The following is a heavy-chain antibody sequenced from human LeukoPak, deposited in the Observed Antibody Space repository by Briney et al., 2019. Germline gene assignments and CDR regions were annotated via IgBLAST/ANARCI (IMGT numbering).Heavy chain of an antibody. CDR1: GFTLSNHW. V-gene: IGHV3-7*01. J-gene: IGHJ4*02. Sequence: GGSLRLSCEASGFTLSNHWMTWVRQAPGKGLEWVATIKRGGSDKFYVDSVKGRFTISGDNARNSLYLQMNSLRAEDTAVYYCARDPFELWGQGTLVTVSS. D-gene: IGHD1-26*01. CDR2: IKRGGSDK. CDR3: ARDPFEL.